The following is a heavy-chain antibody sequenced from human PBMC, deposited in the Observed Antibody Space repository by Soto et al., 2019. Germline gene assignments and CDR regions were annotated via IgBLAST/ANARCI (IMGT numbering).Heavy chain of an antibody. J-gene: IGHJ5*02. Sequence: QLQLQESGSGLVKPSQTLSLTCAVSGGSISSGGNSWSLIRQPPGKGLEWIGYIYHSGSTYYNPSPKGRVTIPVDRSKNQFALKLSSVTAADTAVYYCARAPTPWGHATLVTVSS. CDR3: ARAPTP. CDR1: GGSISSGGNS. CDR2: IYHSGST. V-gene: IGHV4-30-2*01.